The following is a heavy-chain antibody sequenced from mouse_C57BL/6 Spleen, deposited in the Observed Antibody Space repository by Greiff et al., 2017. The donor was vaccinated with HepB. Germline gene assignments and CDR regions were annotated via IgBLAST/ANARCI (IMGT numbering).Heavy chain of an antibody. J-gene: IGHJ4*01. Sequence: VQLQQSGPELVKPGDSVKISCKASGYSFTGYFMNWVMQSHGKSLEWIGRINPYNGDTFYNQKFKGKATLTVDKSSSTAHMRLRSLTAEDAADYYCARDYYAMDYWGQGTSVTVSS. CDR1: GYSFTGYF. CDR2: INPYNGDT. CDR3: ARDYYAMDY. V-gene: IGHV1-20*01.